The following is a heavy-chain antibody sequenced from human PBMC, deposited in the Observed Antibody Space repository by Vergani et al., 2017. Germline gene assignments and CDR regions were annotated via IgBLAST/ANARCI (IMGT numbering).Heavy chain of an antibody. Sequence: QVQLVESGGGVVQPGRSLRLSCAASGFTFSSYAMHWVRQAPGKGLEWVAVISYDGSNKYSADSVKGRFTISRDNSKNTLYLQMNSLRAEDTAVYYCARTFRVVVSYFDYWGQGTLVTVSS. CDR3: ARTFRVVVSYFDY. J-gene: IGHJ4*02. D-gene: IGHD3-22*01. V-gene: IGHV3-30-3*01. CDR2: ISYDGSNK. CDR1: GFTFSSYA.